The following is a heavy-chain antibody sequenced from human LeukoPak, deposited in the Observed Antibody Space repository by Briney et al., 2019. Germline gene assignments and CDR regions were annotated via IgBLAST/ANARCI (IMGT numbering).Heavy chain of an antibody. J-gene: IGHJ3*02. D-gene: IGHD3-10*01. CDR1: GFTFSSYS. CDR3: ARDPRCITIEECAFDI. Sequence: PGGSLRLSCAASGFTFSSYSMNWVRQAPGKGLEWVSSISSRSTYRYYADSVKGRFTISRDNSKNTLYLQMNSLRAEDTAVYYCARDPRCITIEECAFDIWGQGTMVTVSS. V-gene: IGHV3-21*04. CDR2: ISSRSTYR.